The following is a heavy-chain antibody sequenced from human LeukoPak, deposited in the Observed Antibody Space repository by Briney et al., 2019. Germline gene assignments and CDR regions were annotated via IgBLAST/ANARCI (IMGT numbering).Heavy chain of an antibody. J-gene: IGHJ4*02. CDR2: INPSGGST. Sequence: GASVKVSCKASGYTFTSYYMHWVRQAPGQGLEWMGIINPSGGSTSYAQKFQGRVTMTRDTSTSTVYMELSSLRSEDTAVYYCAREGRDGYNWNYFDYWGQGTLVTVSS. D-gene: IGHD5-24*01. CDR3: AREGRDGYNWNYFDY. CDR1: GYTFTSYY. V-gene: IGHV1-46*01.